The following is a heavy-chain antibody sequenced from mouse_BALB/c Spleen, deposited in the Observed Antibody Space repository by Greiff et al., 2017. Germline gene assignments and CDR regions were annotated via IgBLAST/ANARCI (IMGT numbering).Heavy chain of an antibody. CDR1: GYTFTDYA. J-gene: IGHJ4*01. D-gene: IGHD4-1*01. Sequence: VQLQESGAELVRPGVSVKISCKGSGYTFTDYAMHWVKQSHAKSLEWIGVISTYYGDASYNQKFKGKATMTVDKSSSTAYMELARLTSEDSAIYYCAKLGPFYAMDYWGQGTSVTVSS. CDR2: ISTYYGDA. CDR3: AKLGPFYAMDY. V-gene: IGHV1S137*01.